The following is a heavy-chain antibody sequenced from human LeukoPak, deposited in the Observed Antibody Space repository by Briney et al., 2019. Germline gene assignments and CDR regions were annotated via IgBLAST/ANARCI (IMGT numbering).Heavy chain of an antibody. V-gene: IGHV4-39*01. D-gene: IGHD6-19*01. CDR2: IYYSRSN. CDR3: ARHDSSSGEDY. J-gene: IGHJ4*02. Sequence: SATVSLTCTASGGSISSSTNYWGRIRQPPGKGLEWIGSIYYSRSNYYNPSLKSRVTISVDTSKNQFSLKLSSVTAADTDVYYCARHDSSSGEDYWGQGTLVTVSS. CDR1: GGSISSSTNY.